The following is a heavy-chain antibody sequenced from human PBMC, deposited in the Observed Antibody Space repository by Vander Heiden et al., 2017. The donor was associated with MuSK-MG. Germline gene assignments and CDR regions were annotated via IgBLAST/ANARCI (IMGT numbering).Heavy chain of an antibody. D-gene: IGHD2-2*01. CDR2: ISDSGGST. CDR1: GFTFSNYA. Sequence: EVQLLESGGGLVQPGGSLRLSCAAFGFTFSNYAMNWVRQAPGKGLGWVSGISDSGGSTYYADSVKGRFTISRDNSKNTLYLQMHSLRAEDTAVYHCAKDSPYIVVPAAIDYWGQGTLVTVSS. V-gene: IGHV3-23*01. CDR3: AKDSPYIVVPAAIDY. J-gene: IGHJ4*02.